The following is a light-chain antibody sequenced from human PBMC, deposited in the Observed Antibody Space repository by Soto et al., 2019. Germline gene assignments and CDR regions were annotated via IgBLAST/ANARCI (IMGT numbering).Light chain of an antibody. J-gene: IGKJ1*01. CDR3: QQYGSSPGT. Sequence: EIVLTQSPGTLSSSPGERATLSCRASQSVTSNYLAWYQQKPGQAPRLLFFGASIRATGLPDRFSGGGSGTDFTLTTSRLESEDFAVYYCQQYGSSPGTFGLGTKVEIK. V-gene: IGKV3-20*01. CDR2: GAS. CDR1: QSVTSNY.